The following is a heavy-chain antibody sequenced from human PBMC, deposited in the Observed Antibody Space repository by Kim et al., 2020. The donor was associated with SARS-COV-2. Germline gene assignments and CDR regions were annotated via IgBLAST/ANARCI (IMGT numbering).Heavy chain of an antibody. CDR1: GFTFSNYA. Sequence: GGSLRLSCAAPGFTFSNYAMSWVRQAPGKGLEWVSGISAGGTTTSLVDSVKGRFTISRANSQKTLSLQMNSLRVEDTAVYYFAKNLGSTVWDGYPSVLDV. CDR2: ISAGGTTT. J-gene: IGHJ6*01. CDR3: AKNLGSTVWDGYPSVLDV. D-gene: IGHD3-16*01. V-gene: IGHV3-23*01.